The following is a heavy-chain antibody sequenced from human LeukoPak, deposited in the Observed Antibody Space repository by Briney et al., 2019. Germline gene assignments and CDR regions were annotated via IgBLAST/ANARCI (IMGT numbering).Heavy chain of an antibody. CDR3: AGDEGWTFDI. CDR2: ISYDGSNK. J-gene: IGHJ3*02. CDR1: GFTFSSYA. V-gene: IGHV3-30*07. Sequence: GGSLRLSCAASGFTFSSYAMHWVRQAPGKGLERVAVISYDGSNKYYADSVKGRFTISRDNAKNSLSLQMNSLRADDTAVYYCAGDEGWTFDIWGQGTKVTVSS. D-gene: IGHD5-24*01.